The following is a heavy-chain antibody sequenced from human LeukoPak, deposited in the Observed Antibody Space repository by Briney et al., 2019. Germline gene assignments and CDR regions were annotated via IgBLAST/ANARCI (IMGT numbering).Heavy chain of an antibody. V-gene: IGHV4-34*01. CDR3: ARVGFYGSGSYPARYLDY. Sequence: SETLSLTCAVYGGSFSAYYWSWIRQPPGKGLEWIGEINHSGSTNYNPSLKSRVTISVDTSKNQFSLKLSSVTAADTAVYYCARVGFYGSGSYPARYLDYWGQGTLVTVSS. CDR1: GGSFSAYY. CDR2: INHSGST. J-gene: IGHJ4*02. D-gene: IGHD3-10*01.